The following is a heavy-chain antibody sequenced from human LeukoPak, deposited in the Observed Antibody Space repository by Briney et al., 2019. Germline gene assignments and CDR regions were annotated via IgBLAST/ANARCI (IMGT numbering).Heavy chain of an antibody. J-gene: IGHJ4*02. CDR3: PRAGHNSDSGVYDY. CDR2: INPNIGDT. Sequence: RASVTVSCKASGYTFIDHYIHWVRQAPGQGLESMGWINPNIGDTNYAQKLQGRVPMTRHTSSSTAYMELSRLRSDDTAVYYCPRAGHNSDSGVYDYWGQGTLVTVSS. D-gene: IGHD3-22*01. CDR1: GYTFIDHY. V-gene: IGHV1-2*02.